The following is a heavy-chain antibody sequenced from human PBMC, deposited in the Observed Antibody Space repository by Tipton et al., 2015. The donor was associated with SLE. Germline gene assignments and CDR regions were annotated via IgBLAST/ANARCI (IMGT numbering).Heavy chain of an antibody. D-gene: IGHD3-16*01. CDR2: IQNDGSDK. V-gene: IGHV3-30*02. CDR1: GFIFSTYG. CDR3: LGGREGGDF. Sequence: SLRLSCAASGFIFSTYGMHWVRQAPGKGLDWVAYIQNDGSDKYYADSVKGRFTISRDNSKNTLYLQMNTLRVEDTAVYYCLGGREGGDFWGQGTRVTVSS. J-gene: IGHJ1*01.